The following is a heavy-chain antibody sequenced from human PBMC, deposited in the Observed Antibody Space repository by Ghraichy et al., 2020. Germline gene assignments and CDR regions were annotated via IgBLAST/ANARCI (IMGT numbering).Heavy chain of an antibody. CDR1: GFTFNNYY. V-gene: IGHV3-30*18. Sequence: LSLTCAASGFTFNNYYMDWVRQAPGKGLEWVALILHDGSNKYYADSVMGRFTIARDNSKNIVYLHMKSLRAEDTAVYYCVKDGSAYYYDSSGLGYWGQGTLVTVSS. D-gene: IGHD3-22*01. J-gene: IGHJ4*02. CDR3: VKDGSAYYYDSSGLGY. CDR2: ILHDGSNK.